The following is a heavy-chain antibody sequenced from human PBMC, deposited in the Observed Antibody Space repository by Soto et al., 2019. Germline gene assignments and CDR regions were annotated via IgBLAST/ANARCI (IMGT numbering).Heavy chain of an antibody. V-gene: IGHV4-61*05. CDR2: IYATGDT. CDR3: VRDGTKNLRDRFEP. CDR1: GGSITSSSHF. Sequence: SETLSLTCSASGGSITSSSHFWGWVRQPPGKGLEWIGRIYATGDTDYNPSLKSRISMSVDMSKKQFSLTLRSVTAADTAIYYCVRDGTKNLRDRFEPWGRGILVTVSS. D-gene: IGHD1-26*01. J-gene: IGHJ5*02.